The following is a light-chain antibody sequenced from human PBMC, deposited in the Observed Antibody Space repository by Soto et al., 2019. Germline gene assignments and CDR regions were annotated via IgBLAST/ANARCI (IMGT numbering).Light chain of an antibody. Sequence: EIVLTQSPGTLSLSPGERATLSCRASQSVSSSYLAWYQQKPGQAPRLLIYGASSRATGIPDRFSGSGSGTDFTLTISRLEPEDFAVYYCQQYGSSPPLCTFGPGTKVDI. CDR3: QQYGSSPPLCT. V-gene: IGKV3-20*01. J-gene: IGKJ3*01. CDR2: GAS. CDR1: QSVSSSY.